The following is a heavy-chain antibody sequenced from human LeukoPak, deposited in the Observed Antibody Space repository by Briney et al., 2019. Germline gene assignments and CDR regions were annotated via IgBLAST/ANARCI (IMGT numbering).Heavy chain of an antibody. Sequence: GGSLRLSCAASGFIVSSKYMSWIRQAPGKELEWVSVMYSGGTAFYADSVKGRFTISRDNSKNTLYLQMNSLRAEDTAVYYCARGRGWWDSYYFDYWGQGTLVTVSS. J-gene: IGHJ4*02. V-gene: IGHV3-53*05. CDR2: MYSGGTA. CDR1: GFIVSSKY. CDR3: ARGRGWWDSYYFDY. D-gene: IGHD2-15*01.